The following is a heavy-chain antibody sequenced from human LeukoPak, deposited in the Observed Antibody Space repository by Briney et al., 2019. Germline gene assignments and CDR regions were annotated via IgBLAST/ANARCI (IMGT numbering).Heavy chain of an antibody. J-gene: IGHJ4*02. V-gene: IGHV3-74*01. CDR1: GFPFSNYF. Sequence: GGSLRLSCAASGFPFSNYFMHWVRQAPGKGLVWVSRIESDGSITKYADSVKGRFTVSRDNAKNTVYLQMNSLREEDTAVYYCVRDRDWVPFDNWGLGTLVTVSP. CDR2: IESDGSIT. D-gene: IGHD3-9*01. CDR3: VRDRDWVPFDN.